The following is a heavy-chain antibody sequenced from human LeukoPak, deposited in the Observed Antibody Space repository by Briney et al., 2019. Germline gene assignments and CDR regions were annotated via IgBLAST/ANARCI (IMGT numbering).Heavy chain of an antibody. Sequence: PGGSLRLSCAASGFTFSSYWMSWVRQAPGKGLEWVAVIWYDGSNKYYADSVKGRFIISRDNSKNTLYLQMNSLRVEDTAVYYCARVLGRNYGSGSYIGMDVWGQGTTVTVSS. D-gene: IGHD3-10*01. CDR1: GFTFSSYW. J-gene: IGHJ6*02. CDR3: ARVLGRNYGSGSYIGMDV. V-gene: IGHV3-33*08. CDR2: IWYDGSNK.